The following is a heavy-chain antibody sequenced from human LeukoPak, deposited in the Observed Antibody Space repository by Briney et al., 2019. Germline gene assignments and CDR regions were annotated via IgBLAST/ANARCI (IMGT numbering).Heavy chain of an antibody. CDR3: AKGLRRELRGDFDY. CDR1: GFTFSSYA. Sequence: PGGSLRLSCAASGFTFSSYAMSWVRQAPGKGLEWVSAISGSGGSTYYADSVKGRLTISRDNSKNTLYLQMNSLRAEDTAVYYCAKGLRRELRGDFDYWGQGTLVTVSS. CDR2: ISGSGGST. J-gene: IGHJ4*02. D-gene: IGHD1-26*01. V-gene: IGHV3-23*01.